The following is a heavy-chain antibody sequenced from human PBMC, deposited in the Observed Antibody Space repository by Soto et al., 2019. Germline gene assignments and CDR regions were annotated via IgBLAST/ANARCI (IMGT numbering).Heavy chain of an antibody. D-gene: IGHD1-20*01. CDR2: ISSSSSTI. V-gene: IGHV3-48*02. CDR3: AREVYSADYYYYYGMDV. Sequence: EVQLVESGGGLVQPGGSLRLSCAASGFTFSSYSMNWVRQAPGKGLEWVSYISSSSSTIYYADSVKGRFTISRDNAKNSLYLQMNSLRDEDTAVYYCAREVYSADYYYYYGMDVWGQGTTVTVSS. J-gene: IGHJ6*02. CDR1: GFTFSSYS.